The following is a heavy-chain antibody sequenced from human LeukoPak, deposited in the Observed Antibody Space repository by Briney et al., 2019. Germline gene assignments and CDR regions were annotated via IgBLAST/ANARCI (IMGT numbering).Heavy chain of an antibody. J-gene: IGHJ6*02. V-gene: IGHV3-7*01. Sequence: PGGSLRLSCAASGFTFSSYAMSWVRQAPGKGLEWVANIKQDGSEKYYVDSVKGRFTISRDNAKNSLYLQMNSLRAEDTAVYYCARVGPGADIVVVPAAQGFYSYYYYGMDVWGQGTTVTVSS. CDR1: GFTFSSYA. CDR3: ARVGPGADIVVVPAAQGFYSYYYYGMDV. D-gene: IGHD2-2*01. CDR2: IKQDGSEK.